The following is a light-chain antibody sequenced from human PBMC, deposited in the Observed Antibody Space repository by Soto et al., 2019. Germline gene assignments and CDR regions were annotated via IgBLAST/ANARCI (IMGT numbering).Light chain of an antibody. J-gene: IGLJ3*02. CDR1: NRDVGSYNL. CDR3: SSYTTTSTLV. CDR2: EVR. Sequence: QAVVTQPASVSGSPGQSITIACTGTNRDVGSYNLVSWYQQRPGEAPKLIISEVRNRPSGISYRFTGSKSGNTASLTNSGLQAEDEADYYCSSYTTTSTLVFGGGTKLTVL. V-gene: IGLV2-14*01.